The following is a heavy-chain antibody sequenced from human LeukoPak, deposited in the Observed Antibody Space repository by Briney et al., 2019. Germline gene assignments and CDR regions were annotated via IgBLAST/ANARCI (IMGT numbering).Heavy chain of an antibody. CDR1: GGSISSYY. Sequence: SETLSLTCTVSGGSISSYYWSWIRQPAGKGLEWIGRIFTSGSTNYNPSLKSRVTMSVDKFKKKFFLKVKSVTAADTAVYYCARGLWFGESEYGVNWFDPWGQGTLVTVSS. D-gene: IGHD3-10*01. V-gene: IGHV4-4*07. J-gene: IGHJ5*02. CDR2: IFTSGST. CDR3: ARGLWFGESEYGVNWFDP.